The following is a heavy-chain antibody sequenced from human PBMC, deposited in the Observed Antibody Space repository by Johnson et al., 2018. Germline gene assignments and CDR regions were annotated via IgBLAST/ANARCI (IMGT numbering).Heavy chain of an antibody. J-gene: IGHJ6*02. CDR1: GFTFSSYA. D-gene: IGHD6-13*01. V-gene: IGHV3-21*04. Sequence: VQLVESGGGVVQXGRSXRLXCAASGFTFSSYAMHWVRQAPGKGLEWVSSISSSSSYIYYADSVKGRFTISRDNSKNTLYLQMNSLRAEDTAVYYCARLAAASSYGMDVWGQGTTVTVSS. CDR3: ARLAAASSYGMDV. CDR2: ISSSSSYI.